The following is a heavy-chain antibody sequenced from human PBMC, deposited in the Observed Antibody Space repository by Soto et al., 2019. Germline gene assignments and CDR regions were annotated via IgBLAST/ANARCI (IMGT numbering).Heavy chain of an antibody. D-gene: IGHD2-2*01. Sequence: QVQLVESGGGLVKPGGSLRLSCAASGFTFSDYYMSWIRQAPARGLEWVSFISGSGTTRYYADSVRGRFTISRDNAKNSVYLQMDSLRDEDTAVYYCATDWGTGVVPAAYSWGQGTLVSVSS. CDR2: ISGSGTTR. CDR3: ATDWGTGVVPAAYS. V-gene: IGHV3-11*01. J-gene: IGHJ4*02. CDR1: GFTFSDYY.